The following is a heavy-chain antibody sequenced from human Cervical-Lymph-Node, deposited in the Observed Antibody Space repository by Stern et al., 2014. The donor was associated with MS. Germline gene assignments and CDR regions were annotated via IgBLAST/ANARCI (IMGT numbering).Heavy chain of an antibody. CDR2: IIPNNGDT. CDR1: GYTFTGYY. V-gene: IGHV1-2*02. Sequence: VQLLESGAEVKKPGASVKVSCKASGYTFTGYYIHWVRQAPGQGLEWMGWIIPNNGDTNYAQNFQGRVTMTRDTSISTAYMELSRLRSDDTAVYYCAKDGSNYWGQGTLVTVSS. CDR3: AKDGSNY. D-gene: IGHD5-24*01. J-gene: IGHJ4*02.